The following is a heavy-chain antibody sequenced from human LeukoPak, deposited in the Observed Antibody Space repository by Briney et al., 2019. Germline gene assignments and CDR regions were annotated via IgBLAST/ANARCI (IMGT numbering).Heavy chain of an antibody. J-gene: IGHJ5*02. D-gene: IGHD6-19*01. V-gene: IGHV3-74*01. Sequence: PGGSLGLSCAASGFTFSSYWMHWVRQAPGKGVGWVSRINSDGSSTSYADSVKGRFTISRDNAKNTLYLQMNSLRAEDTAVYYCARGSGWYRYNWFDPWGQGTLVTVSS. CDR1: GFTFSSYW. CDR2: INSDGSST. CDR3: ARGSGWYRYNWFDP.